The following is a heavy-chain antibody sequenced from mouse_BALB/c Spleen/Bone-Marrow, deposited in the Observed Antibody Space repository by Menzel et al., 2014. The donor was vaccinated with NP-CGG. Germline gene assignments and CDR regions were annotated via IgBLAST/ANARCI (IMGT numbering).Heavy chain of an antibody. CDR3: ARFHYDYGGGDY. CDR1: GFNIKDPY. V-gene: IGHV14-3*02. Sequence: VQLQQSGAELVKPGASVKLSCTASGFNIKDPYMHWVKQRPEQGLEWIGRIDPANGNTKYDPKFQGKATITADTSSNTADLQRSSLTSEDTAVYYCARFHYDYGGGDYWGQGTTLTVSS. J-gene: IGHJ2*01. D-gene: IGHD2-4*01. CDR2: IDPANGNT.